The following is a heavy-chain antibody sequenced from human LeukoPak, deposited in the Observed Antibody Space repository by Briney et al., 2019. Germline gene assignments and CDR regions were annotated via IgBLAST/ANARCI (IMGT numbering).Heavy chain of an antibody. Sequence: GGSLRLSCGASGFTFSSYEMNWVRQAPGKGLEWVSYISSSGSTIYYADSVKGRFTISRDNAKNSLYLQMNSLRAEDTAVYYCARARIGVAVNAGFDYWGQGTLVTVSS. D-gene: IGHD6-19*01. CDR3: ARARIGVAVNAGFDY. V-gene: IGHV3-48*03. CDR1: GFTFSSYE. CDR2: ISSSGSTI. J-gene: IGHJ4*02.